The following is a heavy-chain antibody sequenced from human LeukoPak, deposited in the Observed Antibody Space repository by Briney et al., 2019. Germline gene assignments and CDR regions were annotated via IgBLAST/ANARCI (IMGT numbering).Heavy chain of an antibody. J-gene: IGHJ4*02. CDR3: ARDGTGSGKNFDY. Sequence: ASVKVSFKSSGYTFTGYYLHWVRQPPAQGLEWMGWINPKSGGTNYSQKFQGRVTMTRDTPISTGYMELSRLRSDDTVVYYCARDGTGSGKNFDYWGQGTPVTVSS. CDR2: INPKSGGT. V-gene: IGHV1-2*02. CDR1: GYTFTGYY. D-gene: IGHD3-10*01.